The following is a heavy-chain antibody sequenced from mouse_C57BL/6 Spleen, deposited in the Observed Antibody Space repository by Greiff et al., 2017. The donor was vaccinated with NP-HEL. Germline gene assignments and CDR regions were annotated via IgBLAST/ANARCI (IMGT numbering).Heavy chain of an antibody. CDR2: INYDGSST. V-gene: IGHV5-16*01. J-gene: IGHJ1*03. Sequence: DVQLVESEGGLVQPGSSMKLSCTASGFTFSDYYMAWVRQVPEKGLEWVANINYDGSSTYYLDSLKSRFIISRDNAKNILYLQMSSLKSEDTATYYCAREATPYWYFDVWGTGTTVTVSS. D-gene: IGHD1-1*01. CDR3: AREATPYWYFDV. CDR1: GFTFSDYY.